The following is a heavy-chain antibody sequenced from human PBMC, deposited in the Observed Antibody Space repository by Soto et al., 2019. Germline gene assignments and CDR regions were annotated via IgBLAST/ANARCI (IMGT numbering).Heavy chain of an antibody. V-gene: IGHV3-30-3*01. Sequence: QVQLVESGGGVVQPGKSLRLSCAASGLTFSSHAMHWVRQAPGKGLEWVAGMSYDGTNKYYADSVKGRFTISRDNSKNTLYLQMNSLRVEDTAVFYCARATDHYGSGTEVDFWGQGTRVTVSS. CDR2: MSYDGTNK. J-gene: IGHJ4*02. D-gene: IGHD3-10*01. CDR3: ARATDHYGSGTEVDF. CDR1: GLTFSSHA.